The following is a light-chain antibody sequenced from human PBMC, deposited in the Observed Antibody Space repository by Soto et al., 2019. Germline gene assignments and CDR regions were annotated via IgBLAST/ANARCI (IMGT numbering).Light chain of an antibody. V-gene: IGKV3-15*01. CDR1: QSVGSD. CDR3: LQYGRSPIST. Sequence: EIVMTQSPATLSVSPGARATLSCRASQSVGSDLVWYRQKPGQAPRLLIYGASNRATGVPDRFSGSGSGTVFTLTISSLQSDDFAVYYCLQYGRSPISTFGPGTKVEIK. J-gene: IGKJ3*01. CDR2: GAS.